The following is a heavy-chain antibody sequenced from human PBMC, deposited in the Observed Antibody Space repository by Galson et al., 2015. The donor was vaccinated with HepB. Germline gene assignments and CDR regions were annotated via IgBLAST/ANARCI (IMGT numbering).Heavy chain of an antibody. D-gene: IGHD2-21*02. CDR3: ARDQRGCGGDCPYYYFGVDV. J-gene: IGHJ6*02. Sequence: SVKVSCKASGGTFSNHGMSWVRQVPGQGFEWMGGIIPISGTTNYAQKFQGRVTITADESTSTAYLELRSLRSGDTAVYYCARDQRGCGGDCPYYYFGVDVWGQGTTVTVSS. CDR2: IIPISGTT. CDR1: GGTFSNHG. V-gene: IGHV1-69*13.